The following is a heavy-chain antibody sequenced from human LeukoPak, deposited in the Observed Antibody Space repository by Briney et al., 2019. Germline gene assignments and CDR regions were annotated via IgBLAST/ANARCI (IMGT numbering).Heavy chain of an antibody. J-gene: IGHJ4*02. Sequence: GGSLRLSCAASGFTFSDYYMSWIRQAPGKGLEWVSYISSSGSTIYYADSVKGRFTISKDNAKNSLYLQMNSLRADDTAVYYCARPNLVVGATGYFDYWGQGTLVTVSS. CDR2: ISSSGSTI. CDR1: GFTFSDYY. D-gene: IGHD1-26*01. V-gene: IGHV3-11*01. CDR3: ARPNLVVGATGYFDY.